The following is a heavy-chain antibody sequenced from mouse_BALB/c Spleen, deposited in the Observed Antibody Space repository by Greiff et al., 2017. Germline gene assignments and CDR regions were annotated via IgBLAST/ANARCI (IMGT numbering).Heavy chain of an antibody. V-gene: IGHV5-4*02. CDR1: GFTFSDYY. D-gene: IGHD2-4*01. CDR3: ARGGPYYDYDVNAMDY. Sequence: EVQLVESGGGLVKPGGSLKLSCAASGFTFSDYYMYWVRQTPEKRLEWVATISDGGSYTYYPDSVKGRFTISRDNAKNNLYLQMSSLKSEDTAMYYCARGGPYYDYDVNAMDYWGQGTSVTVSS. CDR2: ISDGGSYT. J-gene: IGHJ4*01.